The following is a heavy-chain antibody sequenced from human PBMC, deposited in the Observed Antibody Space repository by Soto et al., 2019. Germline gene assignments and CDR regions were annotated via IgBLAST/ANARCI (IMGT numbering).Heavy chain of an antibody. V-gene: IGHV4-30-4*01. J-gene: IGHJ4*02. CDR1: GGSISSGDYY. CDR2: LYYSGST. Sequence: QVQLQESGPGLVKPSQTLSLTCTVSGGSISSGDYYWSWIRHPPGQGLEWIGYLYYSGSTYYHPALQSRVTISVDSSPNRFSLQLSSVSAAETAVYYCARATIVGVVIFEYWGQGTLVTVSS. D-gene: IGHD3-3*01. CDR3: ARATIVGVVIFEY.